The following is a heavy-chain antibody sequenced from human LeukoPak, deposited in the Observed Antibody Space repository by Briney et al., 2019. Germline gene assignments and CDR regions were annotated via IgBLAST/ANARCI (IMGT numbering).Heavy chain of an antibody. CDR2: IYYSGST. V-gene: IGHV4-31*03. CDR3: ARGDYYDSSGYYRPPRTFDI. D-gene: IGHD3-22*01. CDR1: GGSISSGGYY. Sequence: PSQTLSLTCTVSGGSISSGGYYWSWIRQHPGKGLEWIGYIYYSGSTYYYPPLKSRVTISVDTSKNQFSLKLSSVTAADTAVYYCARGDYYDSSGYYRPPRTFDIWGQGTMVTVSS. J-gene: IGHJ3*02.